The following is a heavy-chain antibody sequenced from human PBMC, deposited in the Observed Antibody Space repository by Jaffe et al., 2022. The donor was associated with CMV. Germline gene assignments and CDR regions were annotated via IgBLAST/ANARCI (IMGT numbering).Heavy chain of an antibody. Sequence: EVQVVESGGGLIQPGGSLRLSCAASGFTFSNYAMTWVRQAPGKGLEWVSGISYSGGSTYYADSVKGRFTISRDNSKNTLYLQMNSLRAEDTAVYYCAKGGAGEGYYYYYMDVWGKGTTVTVSS. CDR1: GFTFSNYA. J-gene: IGHJ6*03. V-gene: IGHV3-23*04. CDR2: ISYSGGST. CDR3: AKGGAGEGYYYYYMDV. D-gene: IGHD7-27*01.